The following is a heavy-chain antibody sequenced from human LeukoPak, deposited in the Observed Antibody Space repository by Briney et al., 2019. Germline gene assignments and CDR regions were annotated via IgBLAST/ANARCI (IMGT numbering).Heavy chain of an antibody. D-gene: IGHD5-12*01. CDR1: GYSFTSYC. V-gene: IGHV5-51*01. Sequence: GESLKISCKGSGYSFTSYCIGWVRQMPGKGLEWMGIIYPGDSDTRYSPSFQGQVTISADKSISTAYLQWSSLKASDTAMYYCARRRIVATDWFDPWGQGTLVTVSS. CDR2: IYPGDSDT. J-gene: IGHJ5*02. CDR3: ARRRIVATDWFDP.